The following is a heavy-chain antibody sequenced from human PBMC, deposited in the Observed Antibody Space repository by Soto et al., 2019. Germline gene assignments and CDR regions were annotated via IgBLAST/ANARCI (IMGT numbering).Heavy chain of an antibody. J-gene: IGHJ3*02. V-gene: IGHV4-4*02. D-gene: IGHD2-15*01. CDR1: SGSISSSNW. CDR3: ARGKVVVDGFDI. CDR2: IYHSGST. Sequence: QVQLQESGPGLVKPSGTLSLTCAVSSGSISSSNWWSWVRQPPGKGLEWIGEIYHSGSTNYNPSLKSRVTISVDKSKNHCSLKLGSVTAADTAVYFCARGKVVVDGFDIWGQGTMVTVSS.